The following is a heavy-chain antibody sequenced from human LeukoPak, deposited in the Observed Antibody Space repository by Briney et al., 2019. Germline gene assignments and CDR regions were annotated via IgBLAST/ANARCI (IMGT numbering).Heavy chain of an antibody. CDR1: GGSIGSSTYY. Sequence: KPSETLSLTCTVSGGSIGSSTYYWGWIRQPPGMGLEWIGSMYYSGGTYYNPSLKSRITISVDTSKSQFSLKLRSVTAADTAVYYCAREMRSPRGGFDYWDQGTLVTVSS. CDR2: MYYSGGT. V-gene: IGHV4-39*07. D-gene: IGHD3-10*01. CDR3: AREMRSPRGGFDY. J-gene: IGHJ4*02.